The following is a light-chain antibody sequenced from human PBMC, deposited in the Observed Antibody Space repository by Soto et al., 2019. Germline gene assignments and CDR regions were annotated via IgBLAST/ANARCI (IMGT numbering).Light chain of an antibody. Sequence: QFVFSEPPSASWSPGHSVTISCTGTSSDVGGYNYVSWYQQHPGKSPKLMIYDVSRRPSGVPDRFSGSKSGNTASLTVSGLQADDEADYYCTSYAGSTNSFVFGTGTKVTVL. CDR2: DVS. J-gene: IGLJ1*01. CDR3: TSYAGSTNSFV. V-gene: IGLV2-8*01. CDR1: SSDVGGYNY.